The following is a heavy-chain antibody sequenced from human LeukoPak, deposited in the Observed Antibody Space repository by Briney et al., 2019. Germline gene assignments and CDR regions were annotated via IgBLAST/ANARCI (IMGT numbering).Heavy chain of an antibody. CDR3: CGYSYGYYFDY. D-gene: IGHD5-18*01. V-gene: IGHV1-18*01. J-gene: IGHJ4*02. Sequence: ASVKVSCKASGYTFTSYGISWVRQAPGQGLEWMGWISAYNGNTNYAQKLQGRVTMTTDTSTSTAYVELSRLRSDDTAVYYCCGYSYGYYFDYWGQGTLVTVSS. CDR1: GYTFTSYG. CDR2: ISAYNGNT.